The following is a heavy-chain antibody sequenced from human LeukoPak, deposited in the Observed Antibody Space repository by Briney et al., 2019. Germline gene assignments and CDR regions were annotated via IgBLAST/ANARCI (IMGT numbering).Heavy chain of an antibody. D-gene: IGHD1-26*01. V-gene: IGHV3-48*02. CDR1: GFTFSNFG. Sequence: GGSLRLSWAASGFTFSNFGMTWVRQAPGKGLEWVSYISDSGSSRYYADSVQGRFTISRDNGKNLLYLQMNSLRDEDTAVYYCARTTIVGGREDYWGQGTLVTVSS. J-gene: IGHJ4*02. CDR3: ARTTIVGGREDY. CDR2: ISDSGSSR.